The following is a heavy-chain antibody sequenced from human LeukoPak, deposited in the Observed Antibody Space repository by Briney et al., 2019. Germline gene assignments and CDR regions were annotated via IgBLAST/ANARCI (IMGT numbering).Heavy chain of an antibody. CDR1: GFTFSVYG. D-gene: IGHD3-10*01. CDR3: AKPRPGNYPQPNDY. CDR2: IQHDGRNK. Sequence: GGSLRLSCAASGFTFSVYGMYWVRQAPGKGLEWVAYIQHDGRNKYYADSVKGRFTISRDKSNDTLYLQMNSLRAEDTAVYYCAKPRPGNYPQPNDYWGQGTLITVSS. V-gene: IGHV3-30*02. J-gene: IGHJ4*02.